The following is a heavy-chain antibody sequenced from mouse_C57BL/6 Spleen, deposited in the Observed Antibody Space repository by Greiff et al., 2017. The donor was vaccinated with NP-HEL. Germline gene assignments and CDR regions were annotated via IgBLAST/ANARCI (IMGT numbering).Heavy chain of an antibody. D-gene: IGHD1-1*01. CDR1: GFSLTSYG. CDR3: AKENYYGSSYRYYAMDY. V-gene: IGHV2-5*01. CDR2: IWRGGST. Sequence: QVQLKQSGPGLVQPSQSLSITCTVSGFSLTSYGVHWVRQSPGKGLEWLGVIWRGGSTDYNAAFMSRLSITKDNSKSQVFFKMNSLQADDTAIYYCAKENYYGSSYRYYAMDYWGQGTSVTVSS. J-gene: IGHJ4*01.